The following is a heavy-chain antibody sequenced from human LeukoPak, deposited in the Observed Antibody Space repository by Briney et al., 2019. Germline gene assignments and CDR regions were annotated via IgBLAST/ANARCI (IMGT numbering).Heavy chain of an antibody. V-gene: IGHV3-30*04. Sequence: GGSLRLSCAASGFTFSSYAMHWVRQAPGKGLEWVAVISYDGSNKYYADSVKGRFTISRDNSRNTLYLQMNSLRAEDTAVYYCARAVPYDFWSGYYNEDWFDPWGQGTLVTVSS. D-gene: IGHD3-3*01. J-gene: IGHJ5*02. CDR1: GFTFSSYA. CDR3: ARAVPYDFWSGYYNEDWFDP. CDR2: ISYDGSNK.